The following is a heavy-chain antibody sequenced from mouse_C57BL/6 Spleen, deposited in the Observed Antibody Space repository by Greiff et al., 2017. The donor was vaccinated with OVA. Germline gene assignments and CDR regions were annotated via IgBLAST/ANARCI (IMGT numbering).Heavy chain of an antibody. CDR3: ARECVCDYDAFAY. D-gene: IGHD2-4*01. CDR2: IYPGSGST. V-gene: IGHV1-55*01. CDR1: GYTFTSYW. Sequence: QVQLQQPGAELVKPGASVKMSCKASGYTFTSYWITWVKQRPGPGLEWIGGIYPGSGSTNYNEKFKSKATLTVDTSSSTAYMQLSSLTSEDSAVYFGARECVCDYDAFAYWGQGTLVTVSA. J-gene: IGHJ3*01.